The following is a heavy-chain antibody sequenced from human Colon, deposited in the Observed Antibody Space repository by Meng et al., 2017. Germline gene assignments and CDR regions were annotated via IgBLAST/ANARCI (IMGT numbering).Heavy chain of an antibody. Sequence: QVQLQESGPGLVKSSETLSLTCAVSGASISGVNNYWDWIRQPPGKGLEWIVSMSYSGITYYNPSLKSRVTMSLDKSKNQFSLNLTSVTAADTAVYYCARHSQGRGYHFDSWGRGTLVTVSS. CDR1: GASISGVNNY. J-gene: IGHJ4*02. CDR3: ARHSQGRGYHFDS. D-gene: IGHD3-22*01. V-gene: IGHV4-39*01. CDR2: MSYSGIT.